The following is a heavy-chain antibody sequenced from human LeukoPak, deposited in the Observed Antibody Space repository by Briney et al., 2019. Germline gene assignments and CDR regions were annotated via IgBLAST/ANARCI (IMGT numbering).Heavy chain of an antibody. CDR3: AKGSKLVVITRDHYMAV. D-gene: IGHD3-22*01. CDR2: IRHDGSNK. J-gene: IGHJ6*03. V-gene: IGHV3-30*02. CDR1: GFTFSSYC. Sequence: GSLRLSCAAAGFTFSSYCMHWVRQAPGKGLEGGAFIRHDGSNKYYADSVKGRFTISRDNSKNTLYLQMNSLRAGDTAVYYCAKGSKLVVITRDHYMAVWGKGTTVTISS.